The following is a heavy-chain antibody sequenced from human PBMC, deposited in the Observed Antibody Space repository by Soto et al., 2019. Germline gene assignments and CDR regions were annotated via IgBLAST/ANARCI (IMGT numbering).Heavy chain of an antibody. Sequence: QVQLVQSGAEVKKPGSSVKVSCKASGGTFSSYAISWVRQAPGQGLEWMGGIIPIFGTANYAQKFQGRVTITADKSTSTAYMELSSLRSEDTAVYYCAGGYDSNPRRMYGMDVWGQGTTVTVSS. CDR2: IIPIFGTA. CDR1: GGTFSSYA. V-gene: IGHV1-69*06. CDR3: AGGYDSNPRRMYGMDV. J-gene: IGHJ6*02. D-gene: IGHD3-22*01.